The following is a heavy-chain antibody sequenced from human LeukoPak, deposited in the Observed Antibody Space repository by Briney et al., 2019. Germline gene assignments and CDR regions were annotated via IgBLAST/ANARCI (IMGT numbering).Heavy chain of an antibody. CDR2: IYYSGST. D-gene: IGHD3-22*01. CDR1: GGSISSYY. J-gene: IGHJ4*02. CDR3: ARAPYDSSDY. V-gene: IGHV4-59*01. Sequence: PSETLSLTCTVSGGSISSYYWSWIRQPPGKGLEWIGYIYYSGSTNYNPSLKSRVTISVGTSKNQFSLKLSSVTAADTAVYYCARAPYDSSDYWGQGTLVTVSS.